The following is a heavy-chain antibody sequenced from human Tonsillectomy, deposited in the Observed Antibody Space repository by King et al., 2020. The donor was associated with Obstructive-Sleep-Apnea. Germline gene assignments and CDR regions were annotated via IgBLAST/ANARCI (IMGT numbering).Heavy chain of an antibody. CDR3: VKDPDTTSWDYYGLDV. Sequence: VQLVESGGGLVQPGGSLRLSCAASGFIFRSYAMSWVRQAPGKGLEWVSGISASGYTTYYGDSVKGRLNISRENPKNTLYLQMNSLRAEDTAVYYCVKDPDTTSWDYYGLDVWGQGTTVTVSS. CDR1: GFIFRSYA. D-gene: IGHD6-13*01. V-gene: IGHV3-23*04. J-gene: IGHJ6*02. CDR2: ISASGYTT.